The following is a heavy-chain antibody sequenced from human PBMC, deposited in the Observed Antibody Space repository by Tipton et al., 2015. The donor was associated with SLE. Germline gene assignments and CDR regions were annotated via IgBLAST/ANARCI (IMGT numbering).Heavy chain of an antibody. V-gene: IGHV3-30*02. J-gene: IGHJ4*02. Sequence: GSLRLSCAASGFTFSSYGMHWVRQAPGKGLEWVAFIRYDGSNKYYADSVKGRFTISRDNSKNTLYLQMNSLRAEDTAVYYCAKGWIQLWLGYFDYWGQGTLVTVPS. D-gene: IGHD5-18*01. CDR2: IRYDGSNK. CDR3: AKGWIQLWLGYFDY. CDR1: GFTFSSYG.